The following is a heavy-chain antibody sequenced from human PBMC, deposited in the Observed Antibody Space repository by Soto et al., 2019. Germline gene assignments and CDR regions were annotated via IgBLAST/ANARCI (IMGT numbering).Heavy chain of an antibody. D-gene: IGHD2-15*01. J-gene: IGHJ6*03. CDR1: GGSISSSSYY. V-gene: IGHV4-39*01. CDR2: IYYSGST. Sequence: SETLSLTCTVSGGSISSSSYYWGWIRQPPGKGLEWIGSIYYSGSTYYNPSLKSRVTISVDTSKNQFSLKLSSVTAADTAVYYCASLNCSGGSCYFLDYYSPTPDYYYMDVWGKGTTVTVSS. CDR3: ASLNCSGGSCYFLDYYSPTPDYYYMDV.